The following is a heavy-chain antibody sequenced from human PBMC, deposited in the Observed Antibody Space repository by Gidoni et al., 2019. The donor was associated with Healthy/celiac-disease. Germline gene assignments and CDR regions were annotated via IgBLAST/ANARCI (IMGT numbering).Heavy chain of an antibody. D-gene: IGHD3-22*01. Sequence: EVQLVESGGGLVQPGGSLRLSCTASGFTFRSYSMNWVRQAPGKGLEWVSYISSSSSTIYYADSVKGRFTISRDNAKNSLYLQMNTLRAEDTAVYYCARDAPYSSGYPDNDYWGQGTLVTVSS. J-gene: IGHJ4*02. CDR2: ISSSSSTI. CDR3: ARDAPYSSGYPDNDY. V-gene: IGHV3-48*01. CDR1: GFTFRSYS.